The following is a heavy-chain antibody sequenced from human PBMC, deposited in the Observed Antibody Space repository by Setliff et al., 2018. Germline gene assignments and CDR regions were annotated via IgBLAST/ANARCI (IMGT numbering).Heavy chain of an antibody. V-gene: IGHV4-34*01. CDR1: GGSFSDYY. J-gene: IGHJ4*02. CDR2: INHSGSS. Sequence: LSLTCGASGGSFSDYYWSWIRQPPGKGLEWIGEINHSGSSRSNPSLKSRVTIFVDTSKNQFSLNLNSVTAADTGVYYCASCRYQVPYDYWGQGILVTVSS. D-gene: IGHD2-2*01. CDR3: ASCRYQVPYDY.